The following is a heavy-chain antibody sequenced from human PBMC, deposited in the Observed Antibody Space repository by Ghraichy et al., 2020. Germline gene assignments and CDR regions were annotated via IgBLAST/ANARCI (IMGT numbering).Heavy chain of an antibody. V-gene: IGHV3-20*04. CDR1: GFTFDNYG. J-gene: IGHJ6*02. D-gene: IGHD3-10*01. CDR3: ARDGSQGYYYGMDV. CDR2: ISWNGGST. Sequence: VGSLRLSCAASGFTFDNYGMSWVRQAPGKGLEWVSGISWNGGSTGYADSVKGRFTISRDSAKNTLSLQMNSLTAEDTALYFCARDGSQGYYYGMDVWGQGTTVIVSS.